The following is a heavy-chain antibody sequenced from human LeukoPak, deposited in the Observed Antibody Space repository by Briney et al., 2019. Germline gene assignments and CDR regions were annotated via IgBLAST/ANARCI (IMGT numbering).Heavy chain of an antibody. V-gene: IGHV3-21*01. Sequence: GGSPRLSCAASGFTFSSYSMNWVRQASGKGLEWVSSISSSSSYIYYADSVKGRFTISRDNAKNSLYLQMNSLRAEDTAVYYCARVKSQWLDFDYWAREPWSPSPQ. D-gene: IGHD6-19*01. CDR3: ARVKSQWLDFDY. J-gene: IGHJ4*02. CDR1: GFTFSSYS. CDR2: ISSSSSYI.